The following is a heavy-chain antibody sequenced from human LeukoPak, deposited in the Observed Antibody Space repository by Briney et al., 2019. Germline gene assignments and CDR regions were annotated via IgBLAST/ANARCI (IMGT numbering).Heavy chain of an antibody. Sequence: PGGSLRLSCAASGFTFSSYAMSWVRQAPGKGLEGVSAISGSGGSTYYADSVKGRFTISRDNSKNTLYLQMNSLRAEDTAVYYCANSLPSGYSSFFNWFDPWGQGTLVTVSS. D-gene: IGHD6-19*01. CDR3: ANSLPSGYSSFFNWFDP. J-gene: IGHJ5*02. CDR2: ISGSGGST. V-gene: IGHV3-23*01. CDR1: GFTFSSYA.